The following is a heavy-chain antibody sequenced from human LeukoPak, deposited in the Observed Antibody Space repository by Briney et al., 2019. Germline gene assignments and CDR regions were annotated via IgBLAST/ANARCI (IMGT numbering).Heavy chain of an antibody. D-gene: IGHD3-10*02. CDR3: ARGSRFGDYFDY. Sequence: GRSLRLSCAASGFTFSSYAMHWVRQAPGKGLEWVAVISYDGSNKYYADSVKGRFTISRDNSKNTLYLQMNSLRAEDTAVYYCARGSRFGDYFDYWGQGTLVTVSS. CDR2: ISYDGSNK. CDR1: GFTFSSYA. J-gene: IGHJ4*02. V-gene: IGHV3-30-3*01.